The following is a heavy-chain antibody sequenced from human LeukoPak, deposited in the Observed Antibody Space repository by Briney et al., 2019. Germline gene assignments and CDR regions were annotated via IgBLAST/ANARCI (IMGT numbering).Heavy chain of an antibody. Sequence: ASVKVSCKAPGYTFTSYGISWVRQAPGQGLEWMGWISAYNGNTNYAQKLQGRVTMTTDTSTSTAYMELRSLRSDDTAVYYCARGEYCTNGVCPGDYWGQGTLVTVSS. V-gene: IGHV1-18*01. CDR1: GYTFTSYG. CDR3: ARGEYCTNGVCPGDY. J-gene: IGHJ4*02. D-gene: IGHD2-8*01. CDR2: ISAYNGNT.